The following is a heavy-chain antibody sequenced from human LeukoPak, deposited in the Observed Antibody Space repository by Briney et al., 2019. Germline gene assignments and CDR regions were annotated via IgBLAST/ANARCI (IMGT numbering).Heavy chain of an antibody. CDR2: ISYDGSNK. CDR1: GFTFSSDG. J-gene: IGHJ5*02. D-gene: IGHD5-18*01. CDR3: AKDRSRGYSPNWFDP. Sequence: GGSLRLSCAASGFTFSSDGMHWVRQAPGKGLEWVAVISYDGSNKYYADSVKGRFTISRDNSKNTLYLQMNSLRAEDTAVYYCAKDRSRGYSPNWFDPWGQGTLVTVSS. V-gene: IGHV3-30*18.